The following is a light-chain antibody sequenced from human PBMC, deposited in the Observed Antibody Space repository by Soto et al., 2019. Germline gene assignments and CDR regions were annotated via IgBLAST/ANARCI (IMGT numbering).Light chain of an antibody. CDR3: QQYNNCPPIT. CDR1: QSVTSD. J-gene: IGKJ5*01. Sequence: TQSPDTMSVSPAERATLSCRASQSVTSDLAWYQQKPGQAPRLLIYGASRRATGIPARFISSRSWTKLTLTISSLHSEDFAVYYCQQYNNCPPITFGQGTRLEIK. CDR2: GAS. V-gene: IGKV3-15*01.